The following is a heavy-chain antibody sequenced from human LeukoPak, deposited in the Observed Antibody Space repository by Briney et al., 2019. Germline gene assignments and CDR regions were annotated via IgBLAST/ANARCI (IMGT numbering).Heavy chain of an antibody. CDR2: IKSDGTGA. D-gene: IGHD3-10*01. Sequence: GGSLRLSCAASGFSFNIYWMHWVRQAPGKGLVWVSRIKSDGTGAAYADSVEGRFTISRDNAENTLYLQMNSLRAEDTAVYYCARELGFGELFPMGAFDIWGQGTMVTVSS. J-gene: IGHJ3*02. CDR1: GFSFNIYW. CDR3: ARELGFGELFPMGAFDI. V-gene: IGHV3-74*01.